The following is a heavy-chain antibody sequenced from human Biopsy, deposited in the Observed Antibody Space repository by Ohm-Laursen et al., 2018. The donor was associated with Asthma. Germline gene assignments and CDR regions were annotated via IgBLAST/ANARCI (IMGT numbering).Heavy chain of an antibody. CDR1: GFSFDDYG. Sequence: SLRLSCAAAGFSFDDYGMHWVRQAPGEGLEWGSGISWNSGSIGYADSVKGRFTISRDNAKNSLYLQMNSLRVEDTALYYCAKAALGDIGKDYWGQGTLVTVSS. CDR2: ISWNSGSI. J-gene: IGHJ4*02. CDR3: AKAALGDIGKDY. V-gene: IGHV3-9*01. D-gene: IGHD2-21*01.